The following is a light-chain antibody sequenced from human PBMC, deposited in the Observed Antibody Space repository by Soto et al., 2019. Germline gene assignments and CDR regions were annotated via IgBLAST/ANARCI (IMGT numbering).Light chain of an antibody. CDR1: QSTSSY. Sequence: DLRMTQSPSSLSAAVADRVTITCRASQSTSSYLNWYQQKPGKAPKLLIYAASSLQSGVPSRFSGSGSGTDITLTISSLQPEDFATYYCQQSYRTPYTFGQGTKLEIK. CDR3: QQSYRTPYT. CDR2: AAS. V-gene: IGKV1-39*01. J-gene: IGKJ2*01.